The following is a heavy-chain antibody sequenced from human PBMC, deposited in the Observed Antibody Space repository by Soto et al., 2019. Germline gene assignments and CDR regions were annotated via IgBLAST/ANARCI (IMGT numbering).Heavy chain of an antibody. Sequence: QVQLVQSGAEVKKPVSSVKVSCKASGGTFSRYSITWVRQAPGHGLEWIGRIIPICGIARYAQKFQVRVKITADESTSTAYMELSSLRSDDTAVYYCAREDRDRETGLVPAAIDGMDGWGKGTTVTFSS. D-gene: IGHD2-2*01. CDR3: AREDRDRETGLVPAAIDGMDG. CDR1: GGTFSRYS. CDR2: IIPICGIA. J-gene: IGHJ6*04. V-gene: IGHV1-69*08.